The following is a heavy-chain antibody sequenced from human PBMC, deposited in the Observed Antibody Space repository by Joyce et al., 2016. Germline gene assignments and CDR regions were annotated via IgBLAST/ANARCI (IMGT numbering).Heavy chain of an antibody. J-gene: IGHJ4*02. V-gene: IGHV4-34*01. CDR1: GGSFSDYY. Sequence: QVQLQQWGAGLLKPSETLSLTCAVYGGSFSDYYWSWIRQPRGKGLEWIGEINHVGSADYTPSLKSRVTISVDTSKNQFSLKLTSVTGADTALYYCARGRRITLGRGIIPHPSWGDYWGQGTLVTVFS. D-gene: IGHD3-10*01. CDR3: ARGRRITLGRGIIPHPSWGDY. CDR2: INHVGSA.